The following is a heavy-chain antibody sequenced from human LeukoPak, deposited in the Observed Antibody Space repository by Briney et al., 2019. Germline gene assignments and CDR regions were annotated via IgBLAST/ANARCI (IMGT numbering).Heavy chain of an antibody. CDR2: INHSGST. CDR1: GGSFSGYY. Sequence: SETLSLTCAVYGGSFSGYYWSWIRQPPGKGLEWIGEINHSGSTNYNPSLKSRVTISVDTSKNQFSLKLSSVTAADTAVYYCARAASSSSIGYYHGMDVWGQGTTVTVSS. V-gene: IGHV4-34*01. J-gene: IGHJ6*02. D-gene: IGHD6-6*01. CDR3: ARAASSSSIGYYHGMDV.